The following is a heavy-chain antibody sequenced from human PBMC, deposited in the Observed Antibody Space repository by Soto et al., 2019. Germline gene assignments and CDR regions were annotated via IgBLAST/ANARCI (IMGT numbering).Heavy chain of an antibody. J-gene: IGHJ3*01. CDR2: IYYSGST. CDR1: GGSISSGDYY. CDR3: AEYQPTEAFDL. D-gene: IGHD2-2*01. V-gene: IGHV4-30-4*01. Sequence: QVQLQESGPGLVKPSQTLSLTCTVSGGSISSGDYYWSWIRQPPGKGLEWIGYIYYSGSTYYNPSLQGRITISVDTSKNQFSLELSSVTAAETAVYYWAEYQPTEAFDLWGQGTMVTVSS.